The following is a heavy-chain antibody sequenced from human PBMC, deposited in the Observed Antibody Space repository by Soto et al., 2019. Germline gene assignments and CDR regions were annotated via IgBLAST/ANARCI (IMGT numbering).Heavy chain of an antibody. Sequence: ASVKVSCKASGYTFTSYYMHWVRQAPGQGLEWMRIINPSGGSTSYAQKFQGRVTMTRDTSTSTVYMELSSLRSEDTAVYYCASLLAYCGGDCYSPYYYGMDVWGQGTTVTVSS. CDR1: GYTFTSYY. D-gene: IGHD2-21*02. J-gene: IGHJ6*02. CDR3: ASLLAYCGGDCYSPYYYGMDV. V-gene: IGHV1-46*01. CDR2: INPSGGST.